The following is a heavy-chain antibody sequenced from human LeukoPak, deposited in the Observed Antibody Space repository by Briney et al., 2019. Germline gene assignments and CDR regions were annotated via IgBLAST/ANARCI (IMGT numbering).Heavy chain of an antibody. Sequence: GGSLRLSCAASGFTFSSYSMNWVRQAPGKGLEWVSSISSSSSYIYYADSVKGRFTIPRDNAKNSLYLQMNSLRAEDTAVYYCARDPEWASVVVPAAIDYWGQGTLVTVSS. CDR3: ARDPEWASVVVPAAIDY. J-gene: IGHJ4*02. CDR2: ISSSSSYI. D-gene: IGHD2-2*01. CDR1: GFTFSSYS. V-gene: IGHV3-21*01.